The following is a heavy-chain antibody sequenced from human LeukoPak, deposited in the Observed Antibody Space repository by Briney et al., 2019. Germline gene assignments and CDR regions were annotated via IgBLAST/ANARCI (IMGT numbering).Heavy chain of an antibody. J-gene: IGHJ4*02. CDR2: IYSSGST. D-gene: IGHD6-19*01. CDR1: GGSISSYY. CDR3: ARETSSGWSEHFDY. Sequence: SETLSLTCTVSGGSISSYYWSWIQQPVGKGLEWIGRIYSSGSTNYNPSLKSRVTMSVDTSKNQFSLRLSSVTAADTAVYYCARETSSGWSEHFDYWGQGSLVTVSS. V-gene: IGHV4-4*07.